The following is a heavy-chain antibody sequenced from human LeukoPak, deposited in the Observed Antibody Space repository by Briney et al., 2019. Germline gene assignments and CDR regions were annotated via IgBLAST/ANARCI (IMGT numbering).Heavy chain of an antibody. CDR2: IYYSGST. CDR3: ARDLCGGDCYSDAFDI. V-gene: IGHV4-59*01. D-gene: IGHD2-21*02. Sequence: SETLSLTCTVSGGSISSYSWSWIRQPPGKGLEWIGYIYYSGSTNYNPSLKSRVTISVDTSKNQFSLKLSSVTAADTAVYYCARDLCGGDCYSDAFDIWGQGTMVTVSS. CDR1: GGSISSYS. J-gene: IGHJ3*02.